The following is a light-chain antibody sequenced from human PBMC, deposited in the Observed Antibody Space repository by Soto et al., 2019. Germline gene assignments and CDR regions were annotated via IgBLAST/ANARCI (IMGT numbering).Light chain of an antibody. CDR2: KSS. Sequence: DIQMTQAPSTLSASVGDRVTFTCRASQRISGWLAWYQQNPGKAPKLLIYKSSSLESGAPSRFSGSGSGTEFTLTVSSLQPDDFATYYCQHQWTFGQGTKVETK. V-gene: IGKV1-5*03. J-gene: IGKJ1*01. CDR3: QHQWT. CDR1: QRISGW.